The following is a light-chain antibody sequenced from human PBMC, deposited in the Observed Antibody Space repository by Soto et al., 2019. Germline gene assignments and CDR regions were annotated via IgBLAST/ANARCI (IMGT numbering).Light chain of an antibody. J-gene: IGLJ2*01. CDR2: EVI. Sequence: QSALTQPASVSGSPGQSITISCTGTEVGAHRFVSWYQQVPGTAPKLLIYEVIKRHSGISPRFSGSKAGNTASLTISGLQADDEADYFCSTYTSASTSFGGGTKLTVL. CDR3: STYTSASTS. CDR1: EVGAHRF. V-gene: IGLV2-14*01.